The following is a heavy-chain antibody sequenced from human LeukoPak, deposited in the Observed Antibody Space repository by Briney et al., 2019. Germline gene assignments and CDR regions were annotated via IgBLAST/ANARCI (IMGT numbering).Heavy chain of an antibody. V-gene: IGHV3-30*02. CDR3: ANLPIRGSGSYYTDY. D-gene: IGHD3-10*01. J-gene: IGHJ4*02. CDR1: GFTFSSYG. CDR2: IRYDGSDK. Sequence: GGSLRLSCAASGFTFSSYGMHWVRQAPGKGLEWVAFIRYDGSDKYYADSVKGRFTISRDNSKSTLYLQMNSLRAEDTAAYYCANLPIRGSGSYYTDYWGQGTLVTVSS.